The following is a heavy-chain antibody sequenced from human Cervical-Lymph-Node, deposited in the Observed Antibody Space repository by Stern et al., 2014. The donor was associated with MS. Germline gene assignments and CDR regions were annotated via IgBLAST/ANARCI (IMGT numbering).Heavy chain of an antibody. D-gene: IGHD2/OR15-2a*01. CDR3: ARSVIPRAYYGMDV. V-gene: IGHV5-51*01. Sequence: EVQLVESGAEVKKPGESLKISCKGFGYTFSSYWIGWVRQMPGRGLECMGIIYPGDSDTRYSPSFQGLVTISADKSISTAYLQWSSLKASDTAIYYCARSVIPRAYYGMDVWGQGTTVTVSS. CDR1: GYTFSSYW. CDR2: IYPGDSDT. J-gene: IGHJ6*02.